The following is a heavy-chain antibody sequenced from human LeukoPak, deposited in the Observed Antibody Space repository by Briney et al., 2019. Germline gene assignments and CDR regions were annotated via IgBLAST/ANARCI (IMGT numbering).Heavy chain of an antibody. J-gene: IGHJ5*02. V-gene: IGHV3-9*01. CDR1: GFTFADYA. CDR3: AKDIMVRGVTGFDP. Sequence: GGSLRLSCAASGFTFADYAMHWVPQAPGKGLEPASGISWNSGSIGYADSVKGRFTISRDNAKNSLYLQMNSLRAEDTALYYCAKDIMVRGVTGFDPWGQGTLVTVSS. CDR2: ISWNSGSI. D-gene: IGHD3-10*01.